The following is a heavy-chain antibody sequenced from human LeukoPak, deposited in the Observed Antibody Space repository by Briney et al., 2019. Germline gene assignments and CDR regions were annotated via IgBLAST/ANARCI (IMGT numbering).Heavy chain of an antibody. J-gene: IGHJ4*02. D-gene: IGHD6-13*01. V-gene: IGHV4-59*01. CDR3: ARHWETSSWYVDY. Sequence: TSETLSLTCTVSGGSISGYYWSWIRQPPGKGLEWIGYIYYSGSTNYNPSLRSRVTILVDTSKNQFSLKVSSVTAADTAVYYCARHWETSSWYVDYWGQGTLVTVSS. CDR2: IYYSGST. CDR1: GGSISGYY.